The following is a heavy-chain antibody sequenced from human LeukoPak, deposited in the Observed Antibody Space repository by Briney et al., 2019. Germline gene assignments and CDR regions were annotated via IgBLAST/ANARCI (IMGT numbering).Heavy chain of an antibody. CDR2: IYHSGST. J-gene: IGHJ5*02. V-gene: IGHV4-30-2*01. D-gene: IGHD3-10*01. Sequence: SQTLSLTCAVSGGSISSGGYSWSWIRQPPGKGLEWIGYIYHSGSTYYNPSLKSRVTISVDRSKNQFSLKLSSVTAADTAVYYCARAHSSGSYYNNWFDPWGQGTLVTVSS. CDR1: GGSISSGGYS. CDR3: ARAHSSGSYYNNWFDP.